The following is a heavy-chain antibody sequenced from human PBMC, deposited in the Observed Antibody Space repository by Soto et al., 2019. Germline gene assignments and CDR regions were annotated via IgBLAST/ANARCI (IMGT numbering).Heavy chain of an antibody. CDR1: GFTFDDYA. Sequence: EVQLVESGGGLVQPGRSLRLSCAASGFTFDDYAMHWVRRAPGKGLGWVSGISHNSGRVVYADSVKGRFTISRDSAKNSLYLQRNSLRDEDTALYYCAEDGGETPTNWFDPWGQGTLVTVSS. D-gene: IGHD2-21*01. CDR3: AEDGGETPTNWFDP. V-gene: IGHV3-9*01. J-gene: IGHJ5*02. CDR2: ISHNSGRV.